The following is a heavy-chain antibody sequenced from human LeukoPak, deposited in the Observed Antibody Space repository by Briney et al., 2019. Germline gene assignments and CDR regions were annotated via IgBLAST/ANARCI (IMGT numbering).Heavy chain of an antibody. CDR3: ARVYCSSTSCYPRTFDY. J-gene: IGHJ4*02. CDR2: INWNGGST. D-gene: IGHD2-2*01. CDR1: GFTFDDYG. Sequence: AGGSLRLSCAASGFTFDDYGMSWVRHAPGKGLEWVSGINWNGGSTGYAGSVKGRFTISRDNAKNSLYLQMNSLRAEDTALYYCARVYCSSTSCYPRTFDYWGQGTLVTVSS. V-gene: IGHV3-20*04.